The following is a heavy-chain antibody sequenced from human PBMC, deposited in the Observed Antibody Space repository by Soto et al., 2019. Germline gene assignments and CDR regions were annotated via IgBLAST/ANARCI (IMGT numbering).Heavy chain of an antibody. V-gene: IGHV1-18*01. Sequence: ASVKVSCKASGYSFTGYGITWVRQAPGQGLEWMGWISPHNDHASFAQKFEGRVTMTTDTSTRTVYMELRDLSSDDTAVYYCAKDLGSGYSFDYCGQGTPVTVSS. J-gene: IGHJ4*02. CDR2: ISPHNDHA. CDR3: AKDLGSGYSFDY. CDR1: GYSFTGYG. D-gene: IGHD3-9*01.